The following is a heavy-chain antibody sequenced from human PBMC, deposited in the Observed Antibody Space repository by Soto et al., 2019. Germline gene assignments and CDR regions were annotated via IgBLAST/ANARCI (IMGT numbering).Heavy chain of an antibody. Sequence: QVQLQQWGAGLLKPSETLSLTCTVNGGSLTGYYWSWIRQPPGKGLEWIGEVKDGGSTNYSPSLRGRVSISADTSKNPFSLRLTSVTAADTAVYFCARGQEGIVATHWDQGALVTVSS. D-gene: IGHD5-12*01. CDR1: GGSLTGYY. J-gene: IGHJ4*02. CDR3: ARGQEGIVATH. CDR2: VKDGGST. V-gene: IGHV4-34*01.